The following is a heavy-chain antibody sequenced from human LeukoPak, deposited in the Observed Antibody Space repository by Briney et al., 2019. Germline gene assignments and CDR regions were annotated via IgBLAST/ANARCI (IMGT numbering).Heavy chain of an antibody. J-gene: IGHJ4*02. CDR1: GYSFTSYW. V-gene: IGHV5-51*01. CDR2: IYPGDSDT. Sequence: GESLKISCKGSGYSFTSYWIGWVRQMPGKGLEWMGIIYPGDSDTRYSPSFQGQVTISADKSISTAYLQWSSLKASDTAMYYCAGPPRYCSSTSCSYDYWGQGTLVTVSS. CDR3: AGPPRYCSSTSCSYDY. D-gene: IGHD2-2*01.